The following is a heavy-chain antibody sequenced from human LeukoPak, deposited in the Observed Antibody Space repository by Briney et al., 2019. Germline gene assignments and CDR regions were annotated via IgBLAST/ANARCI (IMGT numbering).Heavy chain of an antibody. CDR2: INYSGST. CDR1: GGSISSFD. V-gene: IGHV4-59*12. D-gene: IGHD3-22*01. J-gene: IGHJ4*02. CDR3: ARLSPRAYCYDSSGSRAYYFDY. Sequence: SETLSLTCTVSGGSISSFDWSWIRQPPGKGLEWIGNINYSGSTDYNPSLKSRVTISVDTSKNQFSLKLSSVTAADTAVYYCARLSPRAYCYDSSGSRAYYFDYWGQGTLVTVSS.